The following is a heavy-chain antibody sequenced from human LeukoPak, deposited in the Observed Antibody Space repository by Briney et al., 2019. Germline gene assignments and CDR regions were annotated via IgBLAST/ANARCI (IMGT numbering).Heavy chain of an antibody. CDR2: LKSDGSSI. CDR1: GFTFSSYS. V-gene: IGHV3-74*01. J-gene: IGHJ4*02. D-gene: IGHD6-13*01. CDR3: ARSAYSGSRFDY. Sequence: GSLRLSCAASGFTFSSYSMNWVRQAPGKGLVWVSRLKSDGSSISYADSVKGRFTISRDNAKNTLYLQMNSLRDEDTAVYYCARSAYSGSRFDYWGQGTLVTVSS.